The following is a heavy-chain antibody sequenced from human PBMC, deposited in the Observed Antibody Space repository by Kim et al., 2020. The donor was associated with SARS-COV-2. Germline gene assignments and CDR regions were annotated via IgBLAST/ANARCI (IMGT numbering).Heavy chain of an antibody. Sequence: ASVKVSCKASGYTFTSYGISWVRQAPGQGLEWMGWISAYNGNTNYAQKLQGRVTMTTDTSTSTAYMELRSLRSDDTAVYYCARDVYYDSSGSPRVYGMDVWGQGTTVTVSS. D-gene: IGHD3-22*01. J-gene: IGHJ6*02. CDR3: ARDVYYDSSGSPRVYGMDV. CDR1: GYTFTSYG. V-gene: IGHV1-18*01. CDR2: ISAYNGNT.